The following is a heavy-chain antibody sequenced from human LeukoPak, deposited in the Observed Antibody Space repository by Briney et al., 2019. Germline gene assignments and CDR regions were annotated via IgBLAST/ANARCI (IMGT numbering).Heavy chain of an antibody. CDR2: ISSSGSSI. D-gene: IGHD3-22*01. Sequence: GGSLRLSCAASGFTFSSYEMNWVRQAPGKGLEWVSYISSSGSSIYYADSVKGRFTISRDNAKDSLYLQMNTLRAEGTAVYYCAREKYYYDSSGYDYWGQGTLVTVSS. V-gene: IGHV3-48*03. J-gene: IGHJ4*02. CDR3: AREKYYYDSSGYDY. CDR1: GFTFSSYE.